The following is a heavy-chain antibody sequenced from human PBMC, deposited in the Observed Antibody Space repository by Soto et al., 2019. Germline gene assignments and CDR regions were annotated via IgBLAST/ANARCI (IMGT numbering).Heavy chain of an antibody. Sequence: SETLSLTCTVSCGSISSYYWSWIRQPPGKGLEWIGYIYYSGSTNYNPSLKSRVTISVDTSKNQFSLKLSSVTAADTAVYYCARGDIVVVPGATLNAFDIWGQGTMVTVSS. CDR2: IYYSGST. CDR1: CGSISSYY. CDR3: ARGDIVVVPGATLNAFDI. V-gene: IGHV4-59*01. D-gene: IGHD2-2*01. J-gene: IGHJ3*02.